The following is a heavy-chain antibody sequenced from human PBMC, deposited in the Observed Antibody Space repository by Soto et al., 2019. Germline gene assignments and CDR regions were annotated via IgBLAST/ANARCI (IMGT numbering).Heavy chain of an antibody. J-gene: IGHJ2*01. CDR3: AKVGFGDRWYFDL. Sequence: EVQLLESGGGLVQPGGSLRLSCAASGFTFSSYAMSWVRQAPGKGLEWVSAIGGSGANTYYADSVKGRFTVSRDNSKNTLFLQMNGLRAEDTAVYYCAKVGFGDRWYFDLWGRGTLVTVSS. CDR1: GFTFSSYA. D-gene: IGHD3-10*01. CDR2: IGGSGANT. V-gene: IGHV3-23*01.